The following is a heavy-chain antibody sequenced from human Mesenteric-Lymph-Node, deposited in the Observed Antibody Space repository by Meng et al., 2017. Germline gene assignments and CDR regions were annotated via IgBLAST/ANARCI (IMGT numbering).Heavy chain of an antibody. D-gene: IGHD2-2*01. V-gene: IGHV1-46*03. CDR3: ARDGCRTATCSAGGNWFDP. J-gene: IGHJ5*02. CDR1: GHTFTNYG. Sequence: QAQMVQSGGEVKKPGASVKVSCKASGHTFTNYGITWVRQAPGQGLEWMGIINPSSGGTTYAQKFRGRVTMTRDTSTSTVYMELSSLRSDDTAVYFCARDGCRTATCSAGGNWFDPWGQGTLVTVSS. CDR2: INPSSGGT.